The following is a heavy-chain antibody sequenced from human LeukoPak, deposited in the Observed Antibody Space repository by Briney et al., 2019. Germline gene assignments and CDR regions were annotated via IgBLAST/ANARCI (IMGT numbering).Heavy chain of an antibody. D-gene: IGHD2-2*01. V-gene: IGHV3-30-3*02. J-gene: IGHJ4*02. Sequence: PGGSLRLPCAASGFTFSSYAMHWVRQAPGKGLEWVAVISYDGSNKYYADSVKGRFTISRDNSKNTLYLQMNSLRAEDTAVYYCAKSPSTGVVVPAVIQLYFDYWGQGTLVTVSS. CDR3: AKSPSTGVVVPAVIQLYFDY. CDR1: GFTFSSYA. CDR2: ISYDGSNK.